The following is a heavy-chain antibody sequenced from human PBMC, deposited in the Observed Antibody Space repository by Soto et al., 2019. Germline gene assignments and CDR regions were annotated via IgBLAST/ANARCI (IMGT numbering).Heavy chain of an antibody. V-gene: IGHV4-31*11. CDR2: IYYSGST. CDR3: ARGPTLGY. Sequence: TSEILSLTCAVYGGSFSGYYWSWIRQHPGKGLEWIGYIYYSGSTYYNPSLKSRVTISVDTSKNQFSLKLSSVTAADTAVYYCARGPTLGYWGQETLVTVSS. J-gene: IGHJ4*02. CDR1: GGSFSGYY.